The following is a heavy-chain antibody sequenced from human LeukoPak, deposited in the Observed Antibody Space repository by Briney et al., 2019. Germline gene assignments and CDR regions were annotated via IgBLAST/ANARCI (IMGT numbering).Heavy chain of an antibody. V-gene: IGHV3-48*03. D-gene: IGHD2-15*01. CDR3: ARDGLGVADLDY. J-gene: IGHJ4*02. CDR2: ISSSGSTK. Sequence: GGSLRLSCAASGFTLSNYDMNWVRQAPGKGLEWVSYISSSGSTKYYADAVKGRFTISRDNAKNSLYLHMNSLRGEDTAAYYCARDGLGVADLDYWGQGTLVTVSS. CDR1: GFTLSNYD.